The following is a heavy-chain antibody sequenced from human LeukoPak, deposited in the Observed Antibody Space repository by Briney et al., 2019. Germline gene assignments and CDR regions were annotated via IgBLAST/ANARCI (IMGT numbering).Heavy chain of an antibody. D-gene: IGHD6-19*01. CDR1: RFTFSSYA. Sequence: GGSLRLSCAASRFTFSSYAMSWVRQAPGKGLEWVSGISCSGGSTFYADSVKGRFTISRDNSKNTLYLQMNSLRAEDTAVYYCAKDPGGSGFDYWGQGTLVTVSS. CDR2: ISCSGGST. V-gene: IGHV3-23*01. CDR3: AKDPGGSGFDY. J-gene: IGHJ4*02.